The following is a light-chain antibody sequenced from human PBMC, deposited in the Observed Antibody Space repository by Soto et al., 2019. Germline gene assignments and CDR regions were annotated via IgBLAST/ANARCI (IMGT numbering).Light chain of an antibody. V-gene: IGLV2-14*01. CDR1: SSDVGAYNY. J-gene: IGLJ1*01. Sequence: QSALTQPASVSGSPGQSITISCTGTSSDVGAYNYVSWYQHHPGKAPKLMIYEVSNRPSGVSNRFSGSKSDNTASLSISVLQAEDEADYYCTSYTSSSTYVFGTGTKVTVL. CDR3: TSYTSSSTYV. CDR2: EVS.